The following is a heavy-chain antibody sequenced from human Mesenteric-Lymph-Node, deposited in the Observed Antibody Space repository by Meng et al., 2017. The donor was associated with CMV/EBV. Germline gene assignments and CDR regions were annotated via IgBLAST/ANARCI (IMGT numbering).Heavy chain of an antibody. Sequence: VGSLRLSCAASGFTFSSYWMHWVRQAPGKGLVWVSRINSDGSSTSYADSVKGRFTISRDNAKNTLYLQMNSLRAEDTAVYYCARDVLVLGYSSSSTAYYYYYGMDVWGQGTTVTVSS. CDR3: ARDVLVLGYSSSSTAYYYYYGMDV. J-gene: IGHJ6*02. CDR2: INSDGSST. CDR1: GFTFSSYW. D-gene: IGHD6-6*01. V-gene: IGHV3-74*01.